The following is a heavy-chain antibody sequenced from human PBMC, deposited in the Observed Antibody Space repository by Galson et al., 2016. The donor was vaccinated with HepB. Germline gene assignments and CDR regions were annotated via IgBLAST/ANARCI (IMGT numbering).Heavy chain of an antibody. J-gene: IGHJ4*02. D-gene: IGHD2-15*01. CDR1: GFAFSTYA. CDR3: GRDQSYCSGGTCYSGGPVDY. V-gene: IGHV3-30-3*01. CDR2: TSYDGDNK. Sequence: SLRLSCAASGFAFSTYALHWVRQAPGKGLEWVALTSYDGDNKKYADSVRGRFTISRDNSKNTLYLQMNSRRAEDTAVYYCGRDQSYCSGGTCYSGGPVDYWGQGTLVTASS.